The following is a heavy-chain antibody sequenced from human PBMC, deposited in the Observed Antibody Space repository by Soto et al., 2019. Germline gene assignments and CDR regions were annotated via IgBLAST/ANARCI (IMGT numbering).Heavy chain of an antibody. D-gene: IGHD2-15*01. CDR2: ISSNGIGT. V-gene: IGHV3-64*01. CDR3: ATRASAEDYNIDV. CDR1: GFTLSSDA. Sequence: EVQLVESGGGLAQPGGSLRLSCAASGFTLSSDAMDWVRQAPGKGLEYVSGISSNGIGTYYANSVKGRFTISRDNSKNSVHIQMDSLRHDDIGVYYCATRASAEDYNIDVWHQGKPVT. J-gene: IGHJ6*03.